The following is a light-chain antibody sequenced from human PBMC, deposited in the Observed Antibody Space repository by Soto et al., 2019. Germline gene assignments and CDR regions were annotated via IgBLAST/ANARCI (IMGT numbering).Light chain of an antibody. V-gene: IGLV3-25*02. CDR3: QSADSWGTYYL. CDR2: KDS. J-gene: IGLJ1*01. CDR1: ALPKQY. Sequence: SYELTQPPSVSVSPGQTARNTCPGDALPKQYAYWYQQKPGQAPVRGIYKDSERPSGIPERFSGSSSGTSVTLTISGAQATDEAAYYCQSADSWGTYYLFRTGTTVTVL.